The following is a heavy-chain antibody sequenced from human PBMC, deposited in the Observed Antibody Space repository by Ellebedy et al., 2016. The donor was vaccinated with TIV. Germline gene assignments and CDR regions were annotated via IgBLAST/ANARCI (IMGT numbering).Heavy chain of an antibody. CDR3: LRDLNWIFGDV. CDR2: INPSSSLK. D-gene: IGHD1-1*01. J-gene: IGHJ4*02. V-gene: IGHV1-46*01. Sequence: ASVKVSXXASGYTFASYNIHWVRQAPGQGLVWMGKINPSSSLKHYAKKFQGRVTMTRDTSTSTLYMELSSLRSEDTAVYYCLRDLNWIFGDVWGQGTLVTVPS. CDR1: GYTFASYN.